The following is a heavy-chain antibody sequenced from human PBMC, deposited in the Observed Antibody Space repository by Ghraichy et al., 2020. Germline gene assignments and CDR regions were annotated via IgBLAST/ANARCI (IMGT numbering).Heavy chain of an antibody. V-gene: IGHV4-59*02. D-gene: IGHD1/OR15-1a*01. CDR2: IYYSGSS. CDR1: GDSVSRFY. Sequence: SQTLLLTCSVSGDSVSRFYWSWTRQSPGKGLEWIGYIYYSGSSMYNPSLKSRVTMSVATSKNQFSLNLRSVTDADTAVYYCARWRNNMDVWGQGTTVIVSS. J-gene: IGHJ6*02. CDR3: ARWRNNMDV.